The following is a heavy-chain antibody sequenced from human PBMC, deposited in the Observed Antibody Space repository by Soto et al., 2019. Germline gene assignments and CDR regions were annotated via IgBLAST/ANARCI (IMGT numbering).Heavy chain of an antibody. CDR1: GGSISSSSYY. CDR2: INYSGST. CDR3: ARLRVLAAADNHFDY. J-gene: IGHJ4*02. V-gene: IGHV4-39*01. D-gene: IGHD6-13*01. Sequence: SETLSLTCTVSGGSISSSSYYWGWIRQPPGKGLEWIGSINYSGSTYYNPSLKSRVTISVDTSKNQFSLKLSSVTAADTAVYYCARLRVLAAADNHFDYWGQGTLVTVSS.